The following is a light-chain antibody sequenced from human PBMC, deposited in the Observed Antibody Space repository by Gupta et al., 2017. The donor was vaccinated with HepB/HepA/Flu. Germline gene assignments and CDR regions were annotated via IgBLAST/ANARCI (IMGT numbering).Light chain of an antibody. CDR3: QQYYNWPPL. CDR2: GAS. Sequence: ELVMTQSPAILSVSPGESATLSCRASQSVSSNLAWYQQKPGQAPRLLISGASTRATGIPARFSGSGSGTDFTLTISSLQSEDFAFYYCQQYYNWPPLVGHGTKVDIK. V-gene: IGKV3-15*01. J-gene: IGKJ3*01. CDR1: QSVSSN.